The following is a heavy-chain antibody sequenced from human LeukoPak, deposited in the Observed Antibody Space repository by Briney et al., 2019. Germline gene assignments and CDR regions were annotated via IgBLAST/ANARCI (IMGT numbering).Heavy chain of an antibody. CDR2: IKSKTDGGTT. CDR3: TRIIKSGSFDY. CDR1: GFTFNNAW. V-gene: IGHV3-15*01. D-gene: IGHD1-26*01. J-gene: IGHJ4*02. Sequence: GGSLRLSCAASGFTFNNAWMSWVRQAPGKGLERVGRIKSKTDGGTTDYAAPVKGRFTISRDDSKNTLYLQMNSLKIEDTAVYYCTRIIKSGSFDYWGQGDLGPVSS.